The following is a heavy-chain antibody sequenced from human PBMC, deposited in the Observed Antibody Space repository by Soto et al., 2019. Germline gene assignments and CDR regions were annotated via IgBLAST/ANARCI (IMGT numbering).Heavy chain of an antibody. CDR3: ARDIITVIGGEIYYYFGMDV. J-gene: IGHJ6*02. Sequence: SETLSLTCAVNGGSFREYYWSWLRQPPGKGLEWIGEINQSGTTHYNPSLKKRINISIDTSKNQFSLNLTSVTAADTATYYCARDIITVIGGEIYYYFGMDVWGQGTTVTVSS. CDR1: GGSFREYY. D-gene: IGHD3-22*01. V-gene: IGHV4-34*01. CDR2: INQSGTT.